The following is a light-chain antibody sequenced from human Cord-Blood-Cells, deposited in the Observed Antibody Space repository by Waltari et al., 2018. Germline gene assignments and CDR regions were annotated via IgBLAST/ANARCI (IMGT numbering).Light chain of an antibody. Sequence: QSALPQPASVSGSPGQSITISCTGPSSDVGGYNYVSWYQQHPGKAPTLMIYDVSNRPSGVSNRFSGSKSGNTASLTISGLQAEDEADYYCSSYTSSSTYVFGTGTKVTVL. CDR1: SSDVGGYNY. CDR3: SSYTSSSTYV. J-gene: IGLJ1*01. CDR2: DVS. V-gene: IGLV2-14*03.